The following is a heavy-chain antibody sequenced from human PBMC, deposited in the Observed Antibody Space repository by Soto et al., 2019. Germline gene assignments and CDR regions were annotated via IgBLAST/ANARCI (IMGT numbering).Heavy chain of an antibody. D-gene: IGHD2-8*01. CDR1: GYTLTSYY. CDR3: ARGICTTRSYYYYVMDF. J-gene: IGHJ6*02. V-gene: IGHV1-46*01. Sequence: SEKGSCKASGYTLTSYYLHWVRQAPGQGPEWMGIINPSGGITNDAQKFQDRVTMTSNTSTSTVYMELSSLRSEDTAVYYCARGICTTRSYYYYVMDFCGQGSTVIV. CDR2: INPSGGIT.